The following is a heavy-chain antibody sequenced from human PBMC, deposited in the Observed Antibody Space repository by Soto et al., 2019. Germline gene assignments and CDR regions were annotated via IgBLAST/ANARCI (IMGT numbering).Heavy chain of an antibody. D-gene: IGHD2-2*01. CDR2: IYPGDSDT. V-gene: IGHV5-51*01. CDR3: ARGHRSRGYCSSTRFYVAPYNWFDP. J-gene: IGHJ5*02. CDR1: GYSFTSYW. Sequence: PGESLKISCKGSGYSFTSYWIGWVRQMPGKGLEWMGIIYPGDSDTRYSPSFQGQVTISADKSISTAYLQWSSLKASDTAMYYCARGHRSRGYCSSTRFYVAPYNWFDPWGQGTLVTVSS.